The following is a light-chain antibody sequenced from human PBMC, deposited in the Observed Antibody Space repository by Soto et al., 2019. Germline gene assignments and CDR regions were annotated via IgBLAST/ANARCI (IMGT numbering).Light chain of an antibody. Sequence: EIVMTQSPGTLSLSTGDTVTLSCRASQSLGSDLAWYQQKPGQAPRLLIYGASTRANGIPARFSGSASGTEFTLTISSLQSEDFAVYYCQQYNNWHPITFGQGTRLEI. V-gene: IGKV3-15*01. CDR2: GAS. J-gene: IGKJ5*01. CDR1: QSLGSD. CDR3: QQYNNWHPIT.